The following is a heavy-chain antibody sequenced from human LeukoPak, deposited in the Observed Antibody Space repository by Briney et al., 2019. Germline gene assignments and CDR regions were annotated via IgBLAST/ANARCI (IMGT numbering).Heavy chain of an antibody. D-gene: IGHD2-8*02. CDR1: GFTFISYG. Sequence: GGSLRLSCAASGFTFISYGMSWVRQPPGKGLEWVSSIFPSGGEIHYADSVRGRFTISRDNSKSTLSLQMNSLRAEDTAIYYCATYRQVLLPFESWGQGTLVTVSS. CDR2: IFPSGGEI. J-gene: IGHJ4*02. V-gene: IGHV3-23*01. CDR3: ATYRQVLLPFES.